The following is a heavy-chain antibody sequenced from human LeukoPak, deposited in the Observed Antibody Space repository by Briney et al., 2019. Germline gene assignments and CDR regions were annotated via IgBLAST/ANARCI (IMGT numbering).Heavy chain of an antibody. Sequence: SETLSLTCTVSGYSISSGYYWGWIRQPPGKGLEWIGYIYYSGSTNYNPSLKSRVTISADTSKNQFSLKLSSVTAADTAVYYCARVTDYYDSSGYYSLGAFDIWGQGTMVTVSS. CDR3: ARVTDYYDSSGYYSLGAFDI. V-gene: IGHV4-61*01. CDR1: GYSISSGYY. J-gene: IGHJ3*02. D-gene: IGHD3-22*01. CDR2: IYYSGST.